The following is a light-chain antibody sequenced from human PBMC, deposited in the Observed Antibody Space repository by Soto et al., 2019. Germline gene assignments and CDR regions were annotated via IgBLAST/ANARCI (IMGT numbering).Light chain of an antibody. CDR3: QQRSNWPPFT. CDR2: DAS. CDR1: QSVSSN. J-gene: IGKJ5*01. V-gene: IGKV3-11*01. Sequence: EIVMTQAPATLSVSPGERATLSCRASQSVSSNLAWYQHKPGQAPRLLIYDASNRATDIPARFSGSGSGTDFTLTISSLEPEDFAVYYCQQRSNWPPFTFGQGTRLEIK.